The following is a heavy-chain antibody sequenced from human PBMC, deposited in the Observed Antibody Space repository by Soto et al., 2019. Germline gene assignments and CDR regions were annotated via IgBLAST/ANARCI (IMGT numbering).Heavy chain of an antibody. CDR1: GGTFSSYA. CDR2: IIPIFGTA. CDR3: ALGASSCCYYDGAFAI. V-gene: IGHV1-69*12. Sequence: QVQLVQSGAEVKKPGSSVKVSCKASGGTFSSYAISWVRQAPGQGLEWMGGIIPIFGTANYGQKFQGRVTITAGESTSSGDMELGSVRSEDTGVYYCALGASSCCYYDGAFAIWGQGTMVAVSS. J-gene: IGHJ3*02. D-gene: IGHD3-22*01.